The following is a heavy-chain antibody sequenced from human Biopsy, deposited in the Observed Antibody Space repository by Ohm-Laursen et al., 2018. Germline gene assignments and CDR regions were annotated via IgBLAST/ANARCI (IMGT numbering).Heavy chain of an antibody. CDR1: GFSFTGYY. V-gene: IGHV1-2*02. J-gene: IGHJ4*02. Sequence: SSVKVSCNASGFSFTGYYIHWVRQAPGQGLEWMGWISPKSGGTNYAQKFQGNITMTKNTSMSTAYMEMSRLRSDDTAVYYCALQSVAQMKNFDYWGQGTLVTVSS. CDR3: ALQSVAQMKNFDY. D-gene: IGHD6-19*01. CDR2: ISPKSGGT.